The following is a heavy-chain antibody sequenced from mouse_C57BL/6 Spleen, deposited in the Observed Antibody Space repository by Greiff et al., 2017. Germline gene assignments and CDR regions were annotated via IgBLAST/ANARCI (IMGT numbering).Heavy chain of an antibody. CDR2: ISYDGSN. CDR3: ARGDVGGFDY. J-gene: IGHJ2*01. Sequence: EVQLQESGPGLVQPSQSLSLTCSVTGYSITSGYYWNWIRQFPGNKLEWMGYISYDGSNNYNPSLKNRISITRDTSKNQFFLKLNSVTTEDTATYYCARGDVGGFDYWGQGTTLTVSS. CDR1: GYSITSGYY. D-gene: IGHD3-3*01. V-gene: IGHV3-6*01.